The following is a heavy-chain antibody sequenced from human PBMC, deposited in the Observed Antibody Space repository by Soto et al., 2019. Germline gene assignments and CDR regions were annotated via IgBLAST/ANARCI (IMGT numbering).Heavy chain of an antibody. CDR1: GFTFTRSA. CDR3: AAPGGITGTTDRSYYYYGMDA. J-gene: IGHJ6*02. V-gene: IGHV1-58*01. D-gene: IGHD1-20*01. CDR2: IVVGSGNT. Sequence: SVKVSCKASGFTFTRSAVQWVRQARGQRLEWIGWIVVGSGNTNYAQKFQERVTITRDMSTSTAYMELSSLRSEDTAVYYCAAPGGITGTTDRSYYYYGMDAWGQGTTVTVSS.